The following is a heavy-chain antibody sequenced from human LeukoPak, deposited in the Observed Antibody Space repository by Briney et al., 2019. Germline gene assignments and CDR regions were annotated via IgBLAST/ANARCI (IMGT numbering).Heavy chain of an antibody. Sequence: GGSLRLSCAASGFTFSDYYMSWIRQAPGKGLEWVSYISSSGSTIYYADSVKGRFTISRDNDKNSLYLQMNNLRAEDTAIYYCARVDRYYQGSGSYAIDYWGQGTLVTVSS. V-gene: IGHV3-11*04. J-gene: IGHJ4*02. CDR2: ISSSGSTI. CDR3: ARVDRYYQGSGSYAIDY. D-gene: IGHD3-10*01. CDR1: GFTFSDYY.